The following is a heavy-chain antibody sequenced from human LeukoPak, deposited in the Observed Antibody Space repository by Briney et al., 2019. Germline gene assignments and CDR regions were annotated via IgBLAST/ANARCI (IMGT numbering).Heavy chain of an antibody. CDR3: ARHGSRLRAGPDTAMGSIDY. D-gene: IGHD5-18*01. J-gene: IGHJ4*02. Sequence: PSETLSLTCTVSGGTISSSSYYWGWTRQPPGKGLEWIGSIYYSGSTYYNPSLKSRVTISVDTSKNQFSLKLSSVTAADTAVYYCARHGSRLRAGPDTAMGSIDYWGQGTLVTVSS. CDR2: IYYSGST. CDR1: GGTISSSSYY. V-gene: IGHV4-39*01.